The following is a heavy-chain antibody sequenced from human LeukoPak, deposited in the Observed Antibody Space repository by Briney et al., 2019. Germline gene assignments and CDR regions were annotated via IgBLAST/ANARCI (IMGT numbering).Heavy chain of an antibody. CDR3: ARGGSGSYFSWLDP. V-gene: IGHV1-2*02. CDR2: INPNSGGT. J-gene: IGHJ5*02. D-gene: IGHD3-10*01. CDR1: GYTFTDNY. Sequence: ASVKVSCKASGYTFTDNYIHWVRQAPGQGLECMGWINPNSGGTNYAQKFQGRVTMTRDTSISTAYMELSRLRSDDTAVYYCARGGSGSYFSWLDPWGQGTLVTVSS.